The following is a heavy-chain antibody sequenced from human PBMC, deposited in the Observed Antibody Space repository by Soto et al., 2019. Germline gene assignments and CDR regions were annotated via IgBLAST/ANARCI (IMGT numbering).Heavy chain of an antibody. CDR2: ISSNGNA. J-gene: IGHJ4*02. Sequence: QLQLQESGPGLVKPSETLSLSCSVSGGSINRRNYYWDWIRQPPGKGLEWIGTISSNGNAYYNPSRNTRVTMAVDTAKNQFCLKLIFVTAADTAVYYCAGHFVAVGIKGWGYWGQGTRVTVSS. CDR3: AGHFVAVGIKGWGY. D-gene: IGHD3-22*01. CDR1: GGSINRRNYY. V-gene: IGHV4-39*01.